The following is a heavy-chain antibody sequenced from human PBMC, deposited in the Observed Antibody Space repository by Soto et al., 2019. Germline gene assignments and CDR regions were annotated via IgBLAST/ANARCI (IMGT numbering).Heavy chain of an antibody. CDR3: ASCFEYSTGWYSFDY. D-gene: IGHD6-19*01. V-gene: IGHV4-39*01. CDR2: IYYSGST. J-gene: IGHJ4*02. Sequence: SETLSLTCTVSGASISTSIYYWGWIRQPPGKGLEWIGTIYYSGSTYYNPSLKSRVTISVDTSKNQFSLKLRSVTAADTAIYYCASCFEYSTGWYSFDYWGQGILVTVFS. CDR1: GASISTSIYY.